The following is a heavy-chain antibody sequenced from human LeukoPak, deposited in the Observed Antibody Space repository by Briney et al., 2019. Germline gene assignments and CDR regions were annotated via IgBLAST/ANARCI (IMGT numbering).Heavy chain of an antibody. V-gene: IGHV4-4*07. D-gene: IGHD2-2*01. CDR2: IYTSGST. CDR1: GGSISSYY. J-gene: IGHJ3*02. Sequence: PSETLSLTCTVSGGSISSYYWSWIRQPAGKGLEWIGRIYTSGSTNYNPSPKSRVTMSVDTSKNQFSLKLSSVTAADTAVYYCARSLRLGVVVVPAAMGAFDIWGQGTMVTVSS. CDR3: ARSLRLGVVVVPAAMGAFDI.